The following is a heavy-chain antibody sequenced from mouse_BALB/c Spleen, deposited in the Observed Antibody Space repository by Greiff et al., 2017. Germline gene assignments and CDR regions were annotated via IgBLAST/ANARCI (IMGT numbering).Heavy chain of an antibody. CDR1: GFSLTSYG. Sequence: VQLQESGPGLVAPSQSLSITCTVSGFSLTSYGVHWVRQPPGKGLEWLGVIWAGGSTNYNSALMSRLSISKDNSKSQVFLKMNSLQTDDTAMYYCARVSYGNDDAYWGQGTLVTVSA. V-gene: IGHV2-9*02. CDR2: IWAGGST. D-gene: IGHD2-10*02. J-gene: IGHJ3*01. CDR3: ARVSYGNDDAY.